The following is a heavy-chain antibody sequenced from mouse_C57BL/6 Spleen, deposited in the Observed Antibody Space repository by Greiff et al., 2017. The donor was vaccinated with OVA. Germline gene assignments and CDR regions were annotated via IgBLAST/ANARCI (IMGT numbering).Heavy chain of an antibody. CDR2: IYPGSGST. V-gene: IGHV1-55*01. Sequence: QVQLQQPGAELVKPGASVKMSCKASGYTFTSYWITWVKQRPGQGLEWIGDIYPGSGSTNYNEKFKSKATLTVDTSSSTAYMQLSSLTSEDSAVYCCARPITTVVAPRAMDYWGQGTSVTVSS. CDR3: ARPITTVVAPRAMDY. J-gene: IGHJ4*01. D-gene: IGHD1-1*01. CDR1: GYTFTSYW.